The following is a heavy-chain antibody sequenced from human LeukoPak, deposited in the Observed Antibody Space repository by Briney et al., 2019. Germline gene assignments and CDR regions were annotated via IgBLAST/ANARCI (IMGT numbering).Heavy chain of an antibody. CDR2: IIPIFGTA. V-gene: IGHV1-69*01. Sequence: SVKVSCTASGGTFSSYSISWVRQAPGQGLEWMGGIIPIFGTANYAQKFQGRVTITADESTSTAYMELSSLRSEDTAVYYCATGGDYYDSSGFPDHWGQGTLVTVSS. J-gene: IGHJ4*02. CDR3: ATGGDYYDSSGFPDH. D-gene: IGHD3-22*01. CDR1: GGTFSSYS.